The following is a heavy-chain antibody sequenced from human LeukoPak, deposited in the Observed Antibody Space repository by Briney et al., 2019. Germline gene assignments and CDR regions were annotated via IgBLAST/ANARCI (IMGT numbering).Heavy chain of an antibody. V-gene: IGHV4-34*08. CDR1: GGTFSGYY. CDR3: ATRNYYDSSGYYPLAFDY. Sequence: PSETLSLTCGVYGGTFSGYYWSWIRQPPGKGLEWIGEINHSGSSNYNPSLKSRVTISVDTSKSQFSLKLSSVAAADTAVYYCATRNYYDSSGYYPLAFDYWGQGTLVTVSS. CDR2: INHSGSS. D-gene: IGHD3-22*01. J-gene: IGHJ4*02.